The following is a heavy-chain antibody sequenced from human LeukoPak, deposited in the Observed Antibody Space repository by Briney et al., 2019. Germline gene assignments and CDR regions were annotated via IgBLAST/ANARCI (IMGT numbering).Heavy chain of an antibody. CDR3: ARLDIVATTNYYYYGMDV. V-gene: IGHV1-18*01. CDR2: ISAYNGNT. J-gene: IGHJ6*02. Sequence: ASVKVSCKASGYTFTSYGISWVRQAPGQGLEWMGWISAYNGNTNYAQKLQGRVTMTTDTSTSTAYMELRSLRSDDTAVYYCARLDIVATTNYYYYGMDVWGQGTTVTVS. CDR1: GYTFTSYG. D-gene: IGHD5-12*01.